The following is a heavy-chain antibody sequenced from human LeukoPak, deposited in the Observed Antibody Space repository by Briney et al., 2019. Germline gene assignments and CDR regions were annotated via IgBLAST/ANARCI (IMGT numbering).Heavy chain of an antibody. J-gene: IGHJ5*02. CDR1: GGSISSYY. Sequence: SKTLSLTYTVSGGSISSYYWSWIRQPPGKGLEWIGYIYYSGSTNYNPSLKSRVTISVDTSKNQFSLILSSVTAADTAVYYCARARYNWFDPWGQGTLVTVSS. V-gene: IGHV4-59*01. CDR3: ARARYNWFDP. CDR2: IYYSGST.